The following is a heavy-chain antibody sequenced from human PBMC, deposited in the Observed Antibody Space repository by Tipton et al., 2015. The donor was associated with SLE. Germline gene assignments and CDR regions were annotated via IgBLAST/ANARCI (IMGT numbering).Heavy chain of an antibody. CDR3: AGLFSITTFDY. CDR2: IYYSGST. D-gene: IGHD3-3*01. V-gene: IGHV4-39*01. J-gene: IGHJ4*02. Sequence: TLSLTCTVSGGSISSSSYYWGWIRQPPGKGLEWIGSIYYSGSTYYNPSLKSRVTISVDTSKNQFSLKLSSVTAADTAVYYCAGLFSITTFDYWGQGTLVTVSS. CDR1: GGSISSSSYY.